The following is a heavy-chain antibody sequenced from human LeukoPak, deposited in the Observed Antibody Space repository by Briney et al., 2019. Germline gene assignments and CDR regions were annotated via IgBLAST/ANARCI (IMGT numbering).Heavy chain of an antibody. J-gene: IGHJ4*02. CDR1: GFTFSTYS. CDR2: IGSSDTTI. CDR3: ARAVAGLRHFDY. V-gene: IGHV3-48*01. D-gene: IGHD6-19*01. Sequence: GGSLRLSCAASGFTFSTYSMNWVRQAPGKGLEWVSYIGSSDTTIYYADSVKGRFTISRGNAKNSLYLQMNSLRAEDTAVYYCARAVAGLRHFDYWGQGTLVTVSS.